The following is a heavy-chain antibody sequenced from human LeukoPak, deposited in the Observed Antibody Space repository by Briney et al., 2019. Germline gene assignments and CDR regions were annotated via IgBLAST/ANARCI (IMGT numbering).Heavy chain of an antibody. Sequence: HPGGSLRLSCAASGFTFSSYAMSWVRQAPGKGLEWVSAISGSGGSTYYADSVKGRFTISRDNSKNTLYLQMNSLRAEDTAVYYCAKDLTYYYDSSGSGMGWGQGTLVTVSS. CDR3: AKDLTYYYDSSGSGMG. CDR1: GFTFSSYA. D-gene: IGHD3-22*01. V-gene: IGHV3-23*01. J-gene: IGHJ4*02. CDR2: ISGSGGST.